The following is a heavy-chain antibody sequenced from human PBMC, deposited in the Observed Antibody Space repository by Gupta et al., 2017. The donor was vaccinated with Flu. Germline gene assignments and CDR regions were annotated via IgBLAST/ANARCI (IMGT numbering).Heavy chain of an antibody. Sequence: QLQLQESGPGLVKPPETLSLTCSVSGGSITNTLYYWGCIRQTPGQGLGWIGSISHSGDTFYNPSLKGRATMSLDTSKNQFSLNVNSVTVADTAVYYCAGRRDGYNLGVDYWGQGSLVTVSS. CDR1: GGSITNTLYY. J-gene: IGHJ4*02. V-gene: IGHV4-39*01. CDR2: ISHSGDT. CDR3: AGRRDGYNLGVDY. D-gene: IGHD1-1*01.